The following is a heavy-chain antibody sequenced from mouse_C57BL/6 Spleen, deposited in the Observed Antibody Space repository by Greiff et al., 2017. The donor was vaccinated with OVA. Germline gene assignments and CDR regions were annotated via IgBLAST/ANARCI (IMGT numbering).Heavy chain of an antibody. CDR1: GYTFTDYY. J-gene: IGHJ2*01. CDR3: ARGTTVVVDFDY. Sequence: EVKLQESGPVLVKPGASVKMSCKASGYTFTDYYMNWVKQSHGKSLEWIGVINPYNGGTSYNQKFKGKATLTVDKSSSTAYMELNSLTSEDSAVYYCARGTTVVVDFDYWGQGTTLTVSS. CDR2: INPYNGGT. D-gene: IGHD1-1*01. V-gene: IGHV1-19*01.